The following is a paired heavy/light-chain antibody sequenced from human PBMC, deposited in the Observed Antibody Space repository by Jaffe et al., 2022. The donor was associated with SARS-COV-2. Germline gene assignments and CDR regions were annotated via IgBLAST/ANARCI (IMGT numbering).Heavy chain of an antibody. D-gene: IGHD2-2*01. Sequence: QVQLVQSGSELKKPGASVKVSCKGSGYTFISYVMNWVRQAPGQGLEWMGCINPYTGNPTYAQGFTGRFVFSLDTSVSTAYLHISSLEAEDTAVYYCARQFCSGTTCYEHAFDIWGQGTVVAVSS. J-gene: IGHJ3*02. CDR2: INPYTGNP. CDR3: ARQFCSGTTCYEHAFDI. CDR1: GYTFISYV. V-gene: IGHV7-4-1*02.
Light chain of an antibody. CDR1: SSDVGGYNY. CDR2: EVS. CDR3: NSYTGSDNVV. Sequence: QSALTQPPSASGSPGQSVTISCTGTSSDVGGYNYVSWYQQHPGKAPKLMIYEVSKRPSGVPDRFSGSKSGNTASLTVSGLQAEDEADYYCNSYTGSDNVVFGGGTKLTVL. V-gene: IGLV2-8*01. J-gene: IGLJ2*01.